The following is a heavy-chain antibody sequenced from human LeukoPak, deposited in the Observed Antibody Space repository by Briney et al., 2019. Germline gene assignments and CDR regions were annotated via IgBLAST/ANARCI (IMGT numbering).Heavy chain of an antibody. CDR1: GFTFSSYG. V-gene: IGHV3-30*18. Sequence: PGGSLRLSCAASGFTFSSYGMHWVRQAPGKGLEWVSVISYDGSNKYYADSVKGRFTISRDNSKNTLYLQMNSLRAEDTAVYYCAKAQPVYGDYAFLDYWGQGTLVTVSS. D-gene: IGHD4-17*01. CDR3: AKAQPVYGDYAFLDY. J-gene: IGHJ4*02. CDR2: ISYDGSNK.